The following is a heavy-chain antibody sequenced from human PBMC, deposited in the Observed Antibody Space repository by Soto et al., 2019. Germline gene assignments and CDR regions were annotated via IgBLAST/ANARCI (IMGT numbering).Heavy chain of an antibody. D-gene: IGHD3-16*01. V-gene: IGHV4-4*07. Sequence: SETLSLTCTVSGGSISSYYWSWIRQPAGKGLEWIGRIYTSGSTNYNPSLKSRVTMSVDTSKNQFSLKLSSVTAADTAVYYCARHFAVRYGVWAFDIWAQGTLVTVSS. J-gene: IGHJ3*02. CDR3: ARHFAVRYGVWAFDI. CDR1: GGSISSYY. CDR2: IYTSGST.